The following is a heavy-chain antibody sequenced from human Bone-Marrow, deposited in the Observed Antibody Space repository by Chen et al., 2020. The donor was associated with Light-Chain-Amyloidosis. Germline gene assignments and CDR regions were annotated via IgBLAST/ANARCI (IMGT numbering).Heavy chain of an antibody. D-gene: IGHD1-26*01. CDR3: VRDVMSTTGHRWFES. V-gene: IGHV4-61*02. J-gene: IGHJ5*01. CDR1: GDSLFNDKYY. CDR2: VYNSGST. Sequence: QVQLQESGPGLVKPSQTLSLTCTVSGDSLFNDKYYWHWIRPPAGKGLEWIGRVYNSGSTRYNPSLKSRITISVNTAKNQFSLNLTSVTATDTAVYYCVRDVMSTTGHRWFESWGQGTVVTVS.